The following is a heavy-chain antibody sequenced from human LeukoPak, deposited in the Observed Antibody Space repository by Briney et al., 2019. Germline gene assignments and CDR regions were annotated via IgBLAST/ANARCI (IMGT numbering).Heavy chain of an antibody. Sequence: SETLSLTCTVSGGSISGHYWTWIRQPAGRGLEWIGRIYSSGSTYYNPSLKSRVTISVDTSKNQFSLKLSSVTAADTAVYYCARHRRCSSTSCLFDYWGQGTLVTVSS. CDR1: GGSISGHY. V-gene: IGHV4-4*07. D-gene: IGHD2-2*01. J-gene: IGHJ4*02. CDR3: ARHRRCSSTSCLFDY. CDR2: IYSSGST.